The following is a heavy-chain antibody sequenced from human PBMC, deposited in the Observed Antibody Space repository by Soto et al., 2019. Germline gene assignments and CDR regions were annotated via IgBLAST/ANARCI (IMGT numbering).Heavy chain of an antibody. CDR3: ASGRVATSFYFDY. D-gene: IGHD5-12*01. Sequence: SVKVSCKASGGTFSRYAISWVRQAPGQGLEWMGGIIPIFGTVNYAQKFQGRVTITADESTSTAYMELSSLRSEDTAVYYCASGRVATSFYFDYWGQGTLVTVSS. J-gene: IGHJ4*02. CDR2: IIPIFGTV. CDR1: GGTFSRYA. V-gene: IGHV1-69*13.